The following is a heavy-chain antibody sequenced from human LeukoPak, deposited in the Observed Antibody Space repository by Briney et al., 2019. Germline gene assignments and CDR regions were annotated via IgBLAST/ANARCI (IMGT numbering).Heavy chain of an antibody. J-gene: IGHJ4*02. CDR1: GYTFTSYG. Sequence: GASVKVSCKASGYTFTSYGISWVRQAPGQGLEWMGGIIPIFGTANYAQKFQGRVTITADESTSTAYMELSSLRSEDTAVYYCARGAPLRDSSGYRFDYWGQGTLVTVSS. CDR2: IIPIFGTA. V-gene: IGHV1-69*13. CDR3: ARGAPLRDSSGYRFDY. D-gene: IGHD3-22*01.